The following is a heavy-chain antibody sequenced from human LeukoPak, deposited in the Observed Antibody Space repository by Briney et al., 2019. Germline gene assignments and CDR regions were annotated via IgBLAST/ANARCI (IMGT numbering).Heavy chain of an antibody. CDR1: GYTFTSYD. J-gene: IGHJ6*03. CDR3: ARGRAGREYYDSSGYYYYYMDV. D-gene: IGHD3-22*01. Sequence: ASVKVSCMASGYTFTSYDINWVRQATGQGLEWMGWMNPNSGNTGYAQKFQGRVTMTRNTSISTAYMELSSLRSEDTAVYYCARGRAGREYYDSSGYYYYYMDVWGKGTTVTVSS. CDR2: MNPNSGNT. V-gene: IGHV1-8*01.